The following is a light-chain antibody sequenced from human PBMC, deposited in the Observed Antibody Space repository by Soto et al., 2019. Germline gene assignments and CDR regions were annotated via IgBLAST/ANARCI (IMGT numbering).Light chain of an antibody. CDR1: QGISRY. CDR2: AAS. CDR3: QQLKSYHLT. V-gene: IGKV1-9*01. J-gene: IGKJ4*01. Sequence: QSPTSTSSLSASVVDRFTITCRARQGISRYLSWYQQPPGKSPKLLIYAASTLQSGVSSRFIGRGSGTDFTLTIRSLQPEDCATYYCQQLKSYHLTVGRGTQVEI.